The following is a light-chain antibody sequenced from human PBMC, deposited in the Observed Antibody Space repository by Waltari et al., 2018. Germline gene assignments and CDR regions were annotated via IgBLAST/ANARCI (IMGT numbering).Light chain of an antibody. J-gene: IGLJ1*01. CDR1: ALSKQT. CDR3: QSSDSSGNDYV. CDR2: KDS. V-gene: IGLV3-25*03. Sequence: SLELTQSPSVAVSPGQTAGITFSGDALSKQTVYWYQQRPGQAPVLVLFKDSERPSGIPERFSGSRSGTTGTLTITGVQAEDEADYYCQSSDSSGNDYVFGPGTKVTVL.